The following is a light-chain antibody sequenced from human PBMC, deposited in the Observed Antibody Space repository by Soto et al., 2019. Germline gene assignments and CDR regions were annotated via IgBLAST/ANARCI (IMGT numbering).Light chain of an antibody. Sequence: QSALTQPASVSGSPGQSITISCTGTSSDVGGYNYVSWYQQHPGKAPKLMIYEVNNRPSGISNRFSGSKSGNTASLTIPRLQAEDEADYYCSSYTSTTTLWVFGGGTKLTVL. CDR3: SSYTSTTTLWV. J-gene: IGLJ3*02. CDR2: EVN. V-gene: IGLV2-14*01. CDR1: SSDVGGYNY.